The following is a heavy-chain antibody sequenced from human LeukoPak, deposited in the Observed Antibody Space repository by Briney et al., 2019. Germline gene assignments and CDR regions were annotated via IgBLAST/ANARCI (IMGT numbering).Heavy chain of an antibody. Sequence: SETLSLTCIVSGGSTSSYNWSWIRQPLGKGLEWIGYIYTSGSTNYNPSLKSRVTISVDTSKNQFSLKLSSVTAADTAVYYCARSLSRESYFYYMDVWGKGTTVTVSS. CDR2: IYTSGST. J-gene: IGHJ6*03. CDR1: GGSTSSYN. CDR3: ARSLSRESYFYYMDV. V-gene: IGHV4-4*09.